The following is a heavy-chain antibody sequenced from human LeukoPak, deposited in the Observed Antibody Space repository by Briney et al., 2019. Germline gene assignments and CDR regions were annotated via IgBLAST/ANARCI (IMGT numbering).Heavy chain of an antibody. V-gene: IGHV3-48*04. J-gene: IGHJ4*02. CDR1: GFTFSSYS. Sequence: RGSLRLSCAASGFTFSSYSMNWVRQAPGKGLEWVSYISSSSSTIFYADSVKGRFTISRDNAKNSLYLQMNSLRAEDTAVYYCARTKGDYVWGSYQDYWGQGTLVTVSS. D-gene: IGHD3-16*01. CDR3: ARTKGDYVWGSYQDY. CDR2: ISSSSSTI.